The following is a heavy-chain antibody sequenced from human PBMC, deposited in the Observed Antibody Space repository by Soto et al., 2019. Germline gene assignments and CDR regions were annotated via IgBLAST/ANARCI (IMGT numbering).Heavy chain of an antibody. CDR3: SKDQRSTTSRGVLDY. D-gene: IGHD3-10*01. CDR1: GFTFSSYA. Sequence: EVQLLESGGGLVQPGGSLRLSCAASGFTFSSYAMSWVRQAPGKGLEWVSIMSGSGATTYYANSVRGRFTISRDNSKNTLYLQMNSLRAEDTAVYYCSKDQRSTTSRGVLDYWGQGTLVTVSS. CDR2: MSGSGATT. V-gene: IGHV3-23*01. J-gene: IGHJ4*02.